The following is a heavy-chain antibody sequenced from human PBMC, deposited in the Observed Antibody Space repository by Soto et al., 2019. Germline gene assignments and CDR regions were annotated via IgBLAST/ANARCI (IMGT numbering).Heavy chain of an antibody. V-gene: IGHV1-69*01. J-gene: IGHJ4*02. CDR1: GGTFSSYA. Sequence: QVQLVQSGAEVKKPGSSVKVSCKASGGTFSSYAISWVRQAPGQGLEWMGGIIPIFGTANYAQKFQGRVTITADESTSTAYMELSSLRSEDTAVYYCARDRLSYSSSWYRAAGCFDYWGQGTLVTVSS. D-gene: IGHD6-13*01. CDR2: IIPIFGTA. CDR3: ARDRLSYSSSWYRAAGCFDY.